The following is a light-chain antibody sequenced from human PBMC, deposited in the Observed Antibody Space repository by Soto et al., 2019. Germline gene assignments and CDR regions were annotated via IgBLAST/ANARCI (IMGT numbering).Light chain of an antibody. J-gene: IGKJ4*01. CDR3: MQALHTPLT. CDR2: LGS. V-gene: IGKV2-28*01. Sequence: VMTQSPLSLPVTPGEPASISCRSSQSLLHSNGYNYLDWYLQKPGQSPQLLIYLGSNRASGVPDRFSGSGSGTDFTLKISRVEAEDVGVYYCMQALHTPLTFGGGTKVEI. CDR1: QSLLHSNGYNY.